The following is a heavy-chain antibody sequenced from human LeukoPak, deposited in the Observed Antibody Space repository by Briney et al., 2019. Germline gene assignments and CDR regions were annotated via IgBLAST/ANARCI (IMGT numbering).Heavy chain of an antibody. CDR1: GFTFSSYW. V-gene: IGHV3-7*01. CDR2: IKQDGSEK. Sequence: GGSLRLSCAASGFTFSSYWMSWVRQAPGKGLEWVANIKQDGSEKYYVDSVKGRFTISRDNAKNSLYLQMNSLRAEDTAVYYCARAGGYSGYDAYYYYYYMDVWGKGTTVTVSS. CDR3: ARAGGYSGYDAYYYYYYMDV. D-gene: IGHD5-12*01. J-gene: IGHJ6*03.